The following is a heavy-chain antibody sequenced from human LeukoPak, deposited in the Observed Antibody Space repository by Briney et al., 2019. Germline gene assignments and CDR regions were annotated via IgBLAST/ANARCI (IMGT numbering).Heavy chain of an antibody. V-gene: IGHV3-23*01. Sequence: GGSLRLSCAASGFTFSNAWMSWVRQAPGKGLEWVSAISGSGGSTYYADSVKGRFTISRDNSKNTLYLQMNSLRAEDTAVYYCAKDRLRHCSGGSCYTNEYFQHWGQGTLVTVSS. CDR1: GFTFSNAW. CDR3: AKDRLRHCSGGSCYTNEYFQH. J-gene: IGHJ1*01. CDR2: ISGSGGST. D-gene: IGHD2-15*01.